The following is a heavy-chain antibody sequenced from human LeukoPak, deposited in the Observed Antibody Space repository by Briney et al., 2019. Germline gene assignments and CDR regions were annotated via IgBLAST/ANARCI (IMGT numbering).Heavy chain of an antibody. CDR3: ARHLWGSNSFDY. Sequence: SETLSLTCTVSGGTISSYYWSWIRQPPGKGLEWIGYIYYSGSTNYNPSLKSRGTISVDTSKNQFSLKLSSVTTADTAVYYCARHLWGSNSFDYWGQGTLVTVSS. CDR2: IYYSGST. CDR1: GGTISSYY. V-gene: IGHV4-59*08. J-gene: IGHJ4*02. D-gene: IGHD3-16*01.